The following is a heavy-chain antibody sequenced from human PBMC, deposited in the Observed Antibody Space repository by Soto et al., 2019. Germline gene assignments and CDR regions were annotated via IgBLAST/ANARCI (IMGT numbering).Heavy chain of an antibody. CDR2: IYHSGST. CDR1: GAPIDRGDYF. D-gene: IGHD6-19*01. Sequence: SETLSLTCTVSGAPIDRGDYFWSWIRQPPGQGLEWLGNIYHSGSTYYNPSLESRLTIFVDTSKNQFSLSLTSVTAADTAVYYCARAQWQSGGFSGFDPWGQGTLVTVSS. J-gene: IGHJ5*02. V-gene: IGHV4-30-4*01. CDR3: ARAQWQSGGFSGFDP.